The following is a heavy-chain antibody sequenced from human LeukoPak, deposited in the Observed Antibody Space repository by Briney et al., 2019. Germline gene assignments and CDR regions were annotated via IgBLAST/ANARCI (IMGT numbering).Heavy chain of an antibody. CDR2: IYPGDSDT. CDR1: GYRFTSYW. D-gene: IGHD6-19*01. CDR3: ARRIGSGWSDY. J-gene: IGHJ4*02. Sequence: GESLKISCKVSGYRFTSYWIAWVRQMPGKGLEWMGLIYPGDSDTRYNPSFQGQVTISDDKSISTAYLQWSSLKASDTAIYYCARRIGSGWSDYWGQGTLVIVSS. V-gene: IGHV5-51*01.